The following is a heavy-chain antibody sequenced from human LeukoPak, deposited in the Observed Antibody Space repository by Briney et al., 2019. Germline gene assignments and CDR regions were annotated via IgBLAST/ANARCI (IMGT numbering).Heavy chain of an antibody. V-gene: IGHV1-69*02. CDR3: ARSGYQWRFFDY. CDR1: GGTFSSYT. D-gene: IGHD3-3*01. CDR2: IIPILGIA. Sequence: SVKVSCKASGGTFSSYTISWVRQAPGQGLEWMGRIIPILGIANYAQKFQGRVTITADKSTTTAYMELRSLRSEETAVYYCARSGYQWRFFDYWGQGTLVTVSS. J-gene: IGHJ4*02.